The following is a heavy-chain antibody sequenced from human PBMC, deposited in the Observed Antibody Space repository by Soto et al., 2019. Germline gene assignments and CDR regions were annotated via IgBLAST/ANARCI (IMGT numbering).Heavy chain of an antibody. CDR1: GFTFSMCA. CDR3: GKGGELFRIEP. CDR2: ISGSGDIT. J-gene: IGHJ5*02. D-gene: IGHD1-7*01. Sequence: EVPLLEAGGGLVQPGGALTLSCAASGFTFSMCAMTWVRQAPGKGLEWVSIISGSGDITHYADSVKGRFTISRDKSKNTLYLQGDSLRSEDTANYSCGKGGELFRIEPWGQGTLLIVSS. V-gene: IGHV3-23*01.